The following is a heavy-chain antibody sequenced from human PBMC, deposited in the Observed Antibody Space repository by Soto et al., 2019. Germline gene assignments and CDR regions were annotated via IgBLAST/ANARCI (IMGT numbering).Heavy chain of an antibody. V-gene: IGHV3-23*01. Sequence: QLLESGGGLVQPGGSLRLSCAASGFTFSSYAMSWVRQAPGKGLEWVSAISGSGGSTYYADSVKGRFTISRDNSKSTLYLQMSSLRAEDTAVYYCAIGLRYYDLLDYFDCWGQGTLVTVSS. CDR3: AIGLRYYDLLDYFDC. D-gene: IGHD3-9*01. J-gene: IGHJ4*02. CDR2: ISGSGGST. CDR1: GFTFSSYA.